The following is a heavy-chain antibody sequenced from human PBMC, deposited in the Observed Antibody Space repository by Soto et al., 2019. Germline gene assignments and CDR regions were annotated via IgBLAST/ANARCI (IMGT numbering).Heavy chain of an antibody. CDR2: INAGNGNT. CDR3: ARGRVGYYYGSGSYISSPFDY. J-gene: IGHJ4*02. D-gene: IGHD3-10*01. CDR1: GSGLTRYP. Sequence: AALVTGSCTAAGSGLTRYPRHWGSKEQGQRLEWMGWINAGNGNTKYSQKFQGRVTITRDTSASTAYMELSSLRSEDTAVYYCARGRVGYYYGSGSYISSPFDYWGQGTLV. V-gene: IGHV1-3*01.